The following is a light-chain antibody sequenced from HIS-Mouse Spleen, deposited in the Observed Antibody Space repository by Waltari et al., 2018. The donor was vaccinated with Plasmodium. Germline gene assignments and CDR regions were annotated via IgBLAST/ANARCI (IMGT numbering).Light chain of an antibody. CDR3: CSYAGSSTYV. CDR1: SRDVGSFKL. CDR2: EGS. V-gene: IGLV2-23*01. J-gene: IGLJ1*01. Sequence: QSALTQPASVSGSPGQSITISCTGTSRDVGSFKLVSWYQQHTGKAPKLMIYEGSKRPPGVSKRFSGSKSGNTASLTISGLQAEDEADYYCCSYAGSSTYVFGTGTKVTVL.